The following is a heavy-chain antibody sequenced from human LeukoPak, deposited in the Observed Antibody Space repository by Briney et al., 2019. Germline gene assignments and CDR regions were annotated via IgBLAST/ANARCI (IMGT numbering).Heavy chain of an antibody. CDR3: ARVRRYSGSYWFDP. J-gene: IGHJ5*02. V-gene: IGHV4-59*01. D-gene: IGHD1-26*01. Sequence: SETLSLTCTVSGGSISSYYWSWIRQPPGKGLEWIGCIYYSGSTNYNPSLKSRVTISVDTSKNQFSLKLSSVTAADTAVYYCARVRRYSGSYWFDPWGQGTLVTVSS. CDR1: GGSISSYY. CDR2: IYYSGST.